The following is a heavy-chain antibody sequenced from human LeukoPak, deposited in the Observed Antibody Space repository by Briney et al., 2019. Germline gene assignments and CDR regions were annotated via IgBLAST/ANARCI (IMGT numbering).Heavy chain of an antibody. V-gene: IGHV1-69*13. Sequence: PVKVSCKASGGTFSSYAISWVRQAPGQGLEWMGGIIPIFGTANYAQKFQGRVTITADESTSTAYMELSSLRSEDTAVYYCARDQRYYDFWSGSQGGAFDIWGQGTMVTVSS. J-gene: IGHJ3*02. CDR1: GGTFSSYA. CDR3: ARDQRYYDFWSGSQGGAFDI. CDR2: IIPIFGTA. D-gene: IGHD3-3*01.